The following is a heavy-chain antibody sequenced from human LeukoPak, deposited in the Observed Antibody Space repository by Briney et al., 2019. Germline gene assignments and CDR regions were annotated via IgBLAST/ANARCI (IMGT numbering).Heavy chain of an antibody. CDR1: GGSFSGYY. CDR3: ARGQTVDY. J-gene: IGHJ4*02. V-gene: IGHV4-34*01. Sequence: SETLSLTCAVYGGSFSGYYWSWIRQPPGKGLEWIGEINHSGSTNYNPSLKSRVTISVDTSKNQFSLKLSSVTAADTAVYYCARGQTVDYWGQGTLVTVSS. CDR2: INHSGST.